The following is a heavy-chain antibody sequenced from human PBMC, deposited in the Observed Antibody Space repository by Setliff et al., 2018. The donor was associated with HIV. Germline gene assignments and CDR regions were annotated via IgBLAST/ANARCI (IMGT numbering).Heavy chain of an antibody. Sequence: LRLSCAASGITFSSFAMSWVRQAPGKGLEWVAFIRYDDSYKFYADSVKGRFTISRDNSKNTLYLQMNSLRADYTAVYYCAKNLYRSPWSPLDYWGQGTLVTVSS. D-gene: IGHD6-19*01. CDR2: IRYDDSYK. CDR3: AKNLYRSPWSPLDY. J-gene: IGHJ4*02. V-gene: IGHV3-30*02. CDR1: GITFSSFA.